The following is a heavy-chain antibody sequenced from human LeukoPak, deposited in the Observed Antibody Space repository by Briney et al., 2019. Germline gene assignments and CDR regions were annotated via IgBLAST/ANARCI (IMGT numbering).Heavy chain of an antibody. CDR3: ARNSPIYYANAFDI. CDR1: GGSISSGGYY. V-gene: IGHV4-31*03. Sequence: PSETLSLTCTVSGGSISSGGYYWSWIRQHPGKGLEWIGYIYYSGSTYYNPSLKSRVTISVDTSKNQFSLKLSSVTAADTAVYYCARNSPIYYANAFDIWGQGTMDTVSS. J-gene: IGHJ3*02. CDR2: IYYSGST. D-gene: IGHD2/OR15-2a*01.